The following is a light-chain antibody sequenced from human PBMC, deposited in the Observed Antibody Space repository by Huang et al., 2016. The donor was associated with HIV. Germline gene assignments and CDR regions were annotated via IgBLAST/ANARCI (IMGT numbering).Light chain of an antibody. CDR2: LVS. Sequence: DIVMTQSPLSLPVTPGEPASISCRSSQSLLHSNGYNYFDWYLQKPGQSPQLLIYLVSNRASGVPDRFSGSGAVTDFTLKISRVEAEDVGIYYCMQALQTPTFGQGTRLEIK. CDR1: QSLLHSNGYNY. CDR3: MQALQTPT. J-gene: IGKJ5*01. V-gene: IGKV2-28*01.